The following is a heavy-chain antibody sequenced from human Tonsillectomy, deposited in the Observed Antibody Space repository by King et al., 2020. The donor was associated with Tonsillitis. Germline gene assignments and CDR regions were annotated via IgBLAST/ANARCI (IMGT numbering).Heavy chain of an antibody. V-gene: IGHV3-48*04. J-gene: IGHJ4*02. D-gene: IGHD4-17*01. CDR2: ISSSSSTT. Sequence: DEQLVQSGGGLIQPGGSLRLSCAASGFTFSSYGMNWVRQAPGKGLEWVSYISSSSSTTYYADSVKGRFTISRDNAKNSLYLQMNSLRAEDTAVYYCASYRQTVTSWDYWGQGTLVTVSS. CDR1: GFTFSSYG. CDR3: ASYRQTVTSWDY.